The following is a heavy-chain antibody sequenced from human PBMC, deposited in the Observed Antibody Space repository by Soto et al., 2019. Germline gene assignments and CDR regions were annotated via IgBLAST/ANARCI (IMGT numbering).Heavy chain of an antibody. D-gene: IGHD5-12*01. CDR1: GFTFSSYA. CDR2: ISYDGSNK. Sequence: QVQLVESGGGVVQPGRSLRLSCAASGFTFSSYAMHWVRQAPGKGLEWVAVISYDGSNKYYADSVKGRFTISRDNSKNTLYLQMNSLRAEDTAVYYCARGRDGYNDYWGQGTLVTVSS. CDR3: ARGRDGYNDY. J-gene: IGHJ4*02. V-gene: IGHV3-30-3*01.